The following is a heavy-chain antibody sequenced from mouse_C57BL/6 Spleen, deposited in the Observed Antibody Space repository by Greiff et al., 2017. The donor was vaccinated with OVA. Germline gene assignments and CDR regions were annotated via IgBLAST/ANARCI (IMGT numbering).Heavy chain of an antibody. V-gene: IGHV1-22*01. CDR2: INPNNGGT. D-gene: IGHD2-12*01. J-gene: IGHJ1*03. CDR3: ANSYYTWSFDV. CDR1: GYTFTDYN. Sequence: VQLQQSGPELVKPGASVKMSCKASGYTFTDYNMHWVKQSHGKSLEWIGYINPNNGGTSYNQKFKGKATLTVNKSSSTAYMELRSLTSEDSAVYYCANSYYTWSFDVWGTGTTVTVSS.